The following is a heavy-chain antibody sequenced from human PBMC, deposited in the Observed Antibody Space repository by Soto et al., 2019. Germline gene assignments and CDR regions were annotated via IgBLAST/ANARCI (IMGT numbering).Heavy chain of an antibody. Sequence: AAGSVGGKASGDTVANYDINWVRQATGQGLEWMGWMNPNSGNTGYAQKFQGRVTMTRNTYIRTAYMELSSLRSEDTAVYYCARGPNSYDTSGYYYGYWG. CDR1: GDTVANYD. CDR3: ARGPNSYDTSGYYYGY. J-gene: IGHJ4*01. V-gene: IGHV1-8*01. D-gene: IGHD3-22*01. CDR2: MNPNSGNT.